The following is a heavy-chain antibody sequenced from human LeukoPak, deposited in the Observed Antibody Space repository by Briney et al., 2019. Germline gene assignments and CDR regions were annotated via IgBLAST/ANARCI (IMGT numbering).Heavy chain of an antibody. CDR2: IRGSGVGT. D-gene: IGHD3-22*01. J-gene: IGHJ4*02. CDR3: AKDLGVLVIRYFDY. V-gene: IGHV3-23*01. Sequence: GGSLRLSCAASGFTFSSYGMSWVRQALGKGLEWVSDIRGSGVGTHYADSVKGRFTISRDNSKNTLYLQMNSLRAEDTAVYYCAKDLGVLVIRYFDYWGQGTLVTVSS. CDR1: GFTFSSYG.